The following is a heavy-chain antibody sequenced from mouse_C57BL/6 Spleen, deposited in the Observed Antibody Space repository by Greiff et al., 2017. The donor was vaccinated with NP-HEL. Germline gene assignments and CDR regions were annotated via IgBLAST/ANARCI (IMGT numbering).Heavy chain of an antibody. D-gene: IGHD1-1*01. CDR3: ARYMGYYGSRGWYFDV. CDR1: GFTFTDYY. V-gene: IGHV7-3*01. CDR2: IRNKANGYTT. Sequence: EVKVEESGGGLVQPGGSLSLSCAASGFTFTDYYMSWVRQPPGKALEWLGFIRNKANGYTTEYSASVKGRFTISRDNSQSILYLQMNALRAEDSATYYCARYMGYYGSRGWYFDVWGTGTTVTVSS. J-gene: IGHJ1*03.